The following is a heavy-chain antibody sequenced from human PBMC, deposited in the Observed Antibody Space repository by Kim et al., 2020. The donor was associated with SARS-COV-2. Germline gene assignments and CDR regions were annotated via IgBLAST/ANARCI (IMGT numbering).Heavy chain of an antibody. D-gene: IGHD4-17*01. V-gene: IGHV3-49*02. CDR3: TRTPTVTTHYFDY. Sequence: YAASVKGRFTISRDDSKSIAYLQMNSLKTEDTAVYYCTRTPTVTTHYFDYWGQGTLVTVSS. J-gene: IGHJ4*02.